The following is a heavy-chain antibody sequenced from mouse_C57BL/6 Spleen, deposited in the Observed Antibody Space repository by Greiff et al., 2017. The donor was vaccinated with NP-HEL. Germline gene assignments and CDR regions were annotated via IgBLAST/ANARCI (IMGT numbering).Heavy chain of an antibody. CDR1: GYTFTDYY. Sequence: EVQLQQSGPELVKPGASVKISCKASGYTFTDYYMNWVKQSHGKSLEWIGDINPNNGGTSYNQKFKGKATLTVDKSSSTAYMELRSLTSEDSAVYYCARSGGYDVSYYAMDYWGQGTSVTVSS. CDR3: ARSGGYDVSYYAMDY. V-gene: IGHV1-26*01. D-gene: IGHD2-2*01. J-gene: IGHJ4*01. CDR2: INPNNGGT.